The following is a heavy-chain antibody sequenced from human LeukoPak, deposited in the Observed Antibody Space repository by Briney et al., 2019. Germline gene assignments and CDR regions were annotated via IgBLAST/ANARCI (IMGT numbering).Heavy chain of an antibody. V-gene: IGHV4-4*07. D-gene: IGHD3-22*01. CDR1: GGSISSYY. Sequence: SETLSLTCTVSGGSISSYYWSWIRQPAGKGLEWIGRIYTSGSTNYNPSLKSRVTMSVDTSKNQFSLKLSSVTAADTAVYYCARDPPIEDYYDSSGYSPWGQGTLVTVSS. CDR2: IYTSGST. J-gene: IGHJ5*02. CDR3: ARDPPIEDYYDSSGYSP.